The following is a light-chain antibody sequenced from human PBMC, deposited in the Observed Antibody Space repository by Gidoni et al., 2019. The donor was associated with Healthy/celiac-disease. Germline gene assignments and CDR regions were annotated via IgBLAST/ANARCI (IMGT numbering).Light chain of an antibody. Sequence: EIVLTQSPATLSVSPGERATLSCRASQSVSSNLAWYQQKPGQAPRLLIYGASTRATGIPARFRGSGSGTEFNLTISSLQSEDFAVYYCQQYNNWPPFTFGPGTKVDIK. CDR1: QSVSSN. J-gene: IGKJ3*01. CDR2: GAS. V-gene: IGKV3-15*01. CDR3: QQYNNWPPFT.